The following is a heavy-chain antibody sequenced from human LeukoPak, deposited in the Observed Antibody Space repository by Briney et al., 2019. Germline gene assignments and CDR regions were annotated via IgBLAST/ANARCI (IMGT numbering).Heavy chain of an antibody. Sequence: GGSLRLSCAASGFTFSSYSMNWVRQAPGKGLEWVSYISSSSSTIYYADSVKGRFTISRDNAKNSLYLQMNSLRAEDTAVYYCARGDYDYVWGSYRYYYFDHWGQGTLVTVSS. D-gene: IGHD3-16*02. J-gene: IGHJ4*02. CDR1: GFTFSSYS. CDR2: ISSSSSTI. CDR3: ARGDYDYVWGSYRYYYFDH. V-gene: IGHV3-48*01.